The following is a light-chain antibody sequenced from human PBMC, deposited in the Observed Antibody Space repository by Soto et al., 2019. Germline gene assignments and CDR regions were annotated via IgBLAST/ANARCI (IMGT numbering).Light chain of an antibody. CDR2: KAS. CDR3: QQYGSYSLRT. V-gene: IGKV1-5*03. J-gene: IGKJ1*01. Sequence: DIQMTQSPSTLSASVGDRVTITCRASQTITTALAWYQQKPGKAPKLLIYKASRLESGVPSRFSGSGSGTGFTLTISTLQPDDVAAYFCQQYGSYSLRTVGLGTLVAI. CDR1: QTITTA.